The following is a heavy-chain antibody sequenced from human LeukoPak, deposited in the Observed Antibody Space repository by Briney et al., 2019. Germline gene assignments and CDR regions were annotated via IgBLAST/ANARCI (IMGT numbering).Heavy chain of an antibody. CDR1: GGSISSYF. CDR3: ARRVSGGSGWGYFDS. Sequence: SETLSLTCNVSGGSISSYFWSWIRQPAGKGLEWIGHMYTSGSTNYNPSLKSRVTMSVDTSKNQFSLKLSSVTAADTAVYYCARRVSGGSGWGYFDSWGQGTLVTVSS. J-gene: IGHJ4*02. V-gene: IGHV4-4*07. CDR2: MYTSGST. D-gene: IGHD6-19*01.